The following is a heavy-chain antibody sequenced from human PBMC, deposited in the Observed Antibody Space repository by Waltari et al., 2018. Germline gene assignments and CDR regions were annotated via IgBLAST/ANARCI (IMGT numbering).Heavy chain of an antibody. V-gene: IGHV4-30-4*08. Sequence: QVQLLESGPELVKPSQTLSLTCTVSGDSISSRDHYWSWIRQSPGKGLEWIGYIYESGTTNYNPSLKSRVIISGDTSKNQFSLNLISVTAADTAVYYCARDGYNGFFDVWGQGARVTVSS. D-gene: IGHD5-12*01. J-gene: IGHJ3*01. CDR3: ARDGYNGFFDV. CDR1: GDSISSRDHY. CDR2: IYESGTT.